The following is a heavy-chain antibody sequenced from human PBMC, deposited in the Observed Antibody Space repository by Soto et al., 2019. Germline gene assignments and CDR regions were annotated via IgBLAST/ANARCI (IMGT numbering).Heavy chain of an antibody. CDR3: AKDRPWGSGSYSSFDY. CDR2: ISGSGGTS. D-gene: IGHD3-10*01. J-gene: IGHJ4*01. Sequence: EVQLLESGGGLVQPGGSLRLSCAASGFTFSSYAMSWVRQAPGQGLEWVSAISGSGGTSYHADSVKGRFTISKDNSKNTLYLQMNSLRAQYTAVYYCAKDRPWGSGSYSSFDYWGQGTLVTVSS. CDR1: GFTFSSYA. V-gene: IGHV3-23*01.